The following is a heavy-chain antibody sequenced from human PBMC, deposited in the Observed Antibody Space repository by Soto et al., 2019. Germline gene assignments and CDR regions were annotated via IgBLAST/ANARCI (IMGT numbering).Heavy chain of an antibody. CDR3: ARRPSPGAYCGGDCYSDAFDI. J-gene: IGHJ3*02. Sequence: GGSLRLSCAASGFTFSSHEMNWVRQAPGKGLEWVSYISSSGSTIYYADSVKGRFTISRDNAKNSLYLQMNSLRAEDTAVYYCARRPSPGAYCGGDCYSDAFDIWGQGTMVTVSS. CDR1: GFTFSSHE. CDR2: ISSSGSTI. D-gene: IGHD2-21*02. V-gene: IGHV3-48*03.